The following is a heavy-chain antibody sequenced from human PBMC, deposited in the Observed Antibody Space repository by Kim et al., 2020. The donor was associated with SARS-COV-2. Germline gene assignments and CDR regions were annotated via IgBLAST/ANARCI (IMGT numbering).Heavy chain of an antibody. V-gene: IGHV3-66*01. J-gene: IGHJ6*02. Sequence: GGSLRLSCAASGFTVSSNYMSWVRQAPGKGLEWVSVIYSGGSTYYADSVKGRFTISRDNSKNTLYLQMNSLRAEDTAVYYCARGSTAMVTLPFYYYYGMDVWGQGTTVTVSS. CDR1: GFTVSSNY. CDR2: IYSGGST. D-gene: IGHD5-18*01. CDR3: ARGSTAMVTLPFYYYYGMDV.